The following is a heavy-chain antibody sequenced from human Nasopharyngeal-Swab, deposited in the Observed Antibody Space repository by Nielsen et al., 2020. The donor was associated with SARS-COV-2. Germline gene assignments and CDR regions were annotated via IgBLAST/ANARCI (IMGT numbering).Heavy chain of an antibody. Sequence: RQAPGKGLEWIGYIYYSGSTYYNPSLKSRVTISVDTSKNQFSLKLSSVTAADTAVYYCARGARITIFGVVSRLDVWGQGTTVTVSS. J-gene: IGHJ6*02. V-gene: IGHV4-31*02. CDR2: IYYSGST. CDR3: ARGARITIFGVVSRLDV. D-gene: IGHD3-3*01.